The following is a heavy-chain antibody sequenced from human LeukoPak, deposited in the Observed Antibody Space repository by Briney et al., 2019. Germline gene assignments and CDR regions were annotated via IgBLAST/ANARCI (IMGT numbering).Heavy chain of an antibody. Sequence: SETLSLTCTVSGGSISSYYWSWIRQPPGKGLEWIGYIYYSGSTNYNPSLKSRVTISVDTSKNQFSLKPSSVTAADTAVYYCASTRRDGYNFEDYWGQGTLVTVSS. CDR3: ASTRRDGYNFEDY. J-gene: IGHJ4*02. D-gene: IGHD5-24*01. CDR2: IYYSGST. V-gene: IGHV4-59*01. CDR1: GGSISSYY.